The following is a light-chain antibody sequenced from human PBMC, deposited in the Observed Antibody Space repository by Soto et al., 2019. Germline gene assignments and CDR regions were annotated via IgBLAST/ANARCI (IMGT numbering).Light chain of an antibody. V-gene: IGKV4-1*01. CDR1: QSVLSGSNNKNY. J-gene: IGKJ4*01. CDR3: QQYYNTPLT. CDR2: WAS. Sequence: DIVMTQSPDSLAVSLGERATINCRSSQSVLSGSNNKNYLAWFQQKPGQPPKLLIYWASTRGSGVPARFAGSGSGTDFTLTITSLQAEDVAVYFCQQYYNTPLTFGGGTKVEI.